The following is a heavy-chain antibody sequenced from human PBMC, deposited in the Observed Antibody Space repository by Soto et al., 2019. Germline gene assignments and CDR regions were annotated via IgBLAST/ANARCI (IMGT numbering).Heavy chain of an antibody. J-gene: IGHJ6*03. Sequence: SETLSLTCTVSGGSISSSSYYWGWIRQPPGKELEWIGSIYYSVSTYYNPSLKSRVTISVDTSKNQFSLKLSSVTAADTAVYFCARNTRATMSDYYYYMDVWGKGTTVTVSS. V-gene: IGHV4-39*01. CDR1: GGSISSSSYY. CDR3: ARNTRATMSDYYYYMDV. CDR2: IYYSVST. D-gene: IGHD5-12*01.